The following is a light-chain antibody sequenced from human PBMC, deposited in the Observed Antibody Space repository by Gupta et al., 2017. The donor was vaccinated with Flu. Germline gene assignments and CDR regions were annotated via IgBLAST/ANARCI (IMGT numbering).Light chain of an antibody. Sequence: ATLSVSPGERATRSCRASQSIRSNLAWYKQKPGQAPRLLLYGASTRDTAIPARFSGSGYGKELTLTISSRQSEDFAGYYCQHYNNWPPYTFGQGTKLEIK. CDR3: QHYNNWPPYT. V-gene: IGKV3-15*01. J-gene: IGKJ2*01. CDR2: GAS. CDR1: QSIRSN.